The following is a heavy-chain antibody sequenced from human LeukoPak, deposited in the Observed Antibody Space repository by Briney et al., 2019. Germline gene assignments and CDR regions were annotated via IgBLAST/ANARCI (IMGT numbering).Heavy chain of an antibody. Sequence: SQTLSLTCTVSGGSISGGSYYWSWIRQPPGKGREWIGYIYYSGSTKYNLSLKSRVTISVDTSKNQLSLKLSSVTAADTAVYYCARGEYGLFDYWGQGTLVTVSS. D-gene: IGHD2/OR15-2a*01. J-gene: IGHJ4*02. CDR2: IYYSGST. CDR1: GGSISGGSYY. CDR3: ARGEYGLFDY. V-gene: IGHV4-61*01.